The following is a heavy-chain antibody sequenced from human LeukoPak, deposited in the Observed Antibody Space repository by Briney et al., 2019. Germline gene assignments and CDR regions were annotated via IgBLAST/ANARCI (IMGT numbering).Heavy chain of an antibody. D-gene: IGHD2-2*02. J-gene: IGHJ3*02. CDR1: GYTFTSYD. CDR2: MNPNSGNT. CDR3: AREIGYCSSTSCYKDDAFDI. V-gene: IGHV1-8*03. Sequence: ASVKVSCKDSGYTFTSYDINWGRQAPGEGGEWMGWMNPNSGNTGYAQKFQGRVTITSNTSISTAYMELSSLRSEDTAVYYCAREIGYCSSTSCYKDDAFDIWGQGTMVTVSS.